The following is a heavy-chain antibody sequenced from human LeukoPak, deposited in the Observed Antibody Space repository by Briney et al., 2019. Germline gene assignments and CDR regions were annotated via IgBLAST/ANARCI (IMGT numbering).Heavy chain of an antibody. CDR1: GFTFSSYA. J-gene: IGHJ2*01. V-gene: IGHV3-33*08. CDR2: VSYDGSNK. CDR3: ARGLGIWYFDL. Sequence: PGGSLRLSCAASGFTFSSYAMSWVRQAPGKGLEWVAVVSYDGSNKYYADSVKGRFTVSRDNSKNTLNLQMNSLRAEDTAVYYCARGLGIWYFDLWGRGTLVTVSP.